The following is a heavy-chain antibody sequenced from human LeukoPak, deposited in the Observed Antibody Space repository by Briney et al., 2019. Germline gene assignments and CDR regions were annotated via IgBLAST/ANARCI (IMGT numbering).Heavy chain of an antibody. V-gene: IGHV1-18*01. J-gene: IGHJ4*02. CDR3: AISWGVGSGSYYRDY. CDR1: GYTFTNYG. D-gene: IGHD1-26*01. Sequence: ASVKVSCKASGYTFTNYGISWVRQAPGQGLEWMGWISAYNGNTNYAQKLQGRVTMTTDTSTSTAYMELRSLRSDDTAVYYCAISWGVGSGSYYRDYWGQGTLVTVSS. CDR2: ISAYNGNT.